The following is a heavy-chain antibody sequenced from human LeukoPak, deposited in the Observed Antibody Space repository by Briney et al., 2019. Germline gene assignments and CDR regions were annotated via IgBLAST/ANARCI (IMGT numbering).Heavy chain of an antibody. D-gene: IGHD3-10*01. CDR2: TYYRSHWSY. V-gene: IGHV6-1*01. CDR1: GDIVSSNSAA. Sequence: SQTLSLTCALSGDIVSSNSAAWHWVRQSPSRGLEWLGRTYYRSHWSYDYALSVKVRISINPDTSKNHFSLQLNSVAPEDTAVYYWAREPHRVRGLIFASDCDSWGQGTLVTVSS. J-gene: IGHJ4*02. CDR3: AREPHRVRGLIFASDCDS.